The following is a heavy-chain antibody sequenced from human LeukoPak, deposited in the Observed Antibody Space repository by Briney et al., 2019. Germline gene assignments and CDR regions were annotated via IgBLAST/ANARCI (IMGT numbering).Heavy chain of an antibody. Sequence: GASVKVSCKASGYTFTSYYMHWVRQAPGQGLEWMGIINPSGGSTSYAQKFQGRVTMTRDTSTSTVYMELSSLRSEDTAVYYCARVSRGGDYREGRSYYYYYMDVWGKGTTVTVSS. J-gene: IGHJ6*03. V-gene: IGHV1-46*01. CDR3: ARVSRGGDYREGRSYYYYYMDV. D-gene: IGHD4-17*01. CDR2: INPSGGST. CDR1: GYTFTSYY.